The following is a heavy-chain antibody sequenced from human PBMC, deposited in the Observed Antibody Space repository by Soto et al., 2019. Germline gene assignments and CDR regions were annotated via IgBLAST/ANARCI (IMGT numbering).Heavy chain of an antibody. Sequence: EVQLLESGGGLVQPGGSLRLSCAASGFTFNNYAMSWVRQAPGKGLEWVSSISGSDGRTYYADSVKGRFTVSRDNSRNTLYLQMNNLRAEDTATYHCAARSANSYIYLHFWGQGTPVTVSS. V-gene: IGHV3-23*01. CDR1: GFTFNNYA. CDR2: ISGSDGRT. J-gene: IGHJ1*01. D-gene: IGHD3-10*01. CDR3: AARSANSYIYLHF.